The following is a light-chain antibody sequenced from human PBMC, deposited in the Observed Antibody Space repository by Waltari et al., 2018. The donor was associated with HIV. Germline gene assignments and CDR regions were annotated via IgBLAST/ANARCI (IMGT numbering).Light chain of an antibody. CDR1: RPNLRKTY. V-gene: IGLV1-51*01. CDR3: GTWDSSLSAGV. CDR2: DNN. Sequence: QSVLSPPPSVSAAPGQKVKIACSGSRPNLRKTYVTSYQQFPGTAPKLFIYDNNKRPSGIPDRFSGSKSGPSATLGIPGLQTGDEADYYCGTWDSSLSAGVFGGGTKLTVL. J-gene: IGLJ3*02.